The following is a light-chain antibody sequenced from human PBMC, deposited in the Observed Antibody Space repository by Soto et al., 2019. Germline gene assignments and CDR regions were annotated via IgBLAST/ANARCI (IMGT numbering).Light chain of an antibody. CDR3: QQYNEWPQIT. V-gene: IGKV3D-15*01. J-gene: IGKJ5*01. CDR1: QSISSN. CDR2: GAS. Sequence: EIVMTQSPATLSVSPGERATLSCRASQSISSNLAWYQQKPGQAPGLLISGASTRATGIPARFSGSGSGSEFTLTISSLQSEDFAVYYCQQYNEWPQITFGQGTRLEIK.